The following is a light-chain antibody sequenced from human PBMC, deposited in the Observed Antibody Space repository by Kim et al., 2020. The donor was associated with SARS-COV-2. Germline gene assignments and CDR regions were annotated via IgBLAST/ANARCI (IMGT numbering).Light chain of an antibody. CDR1: QSVSSNY. Sequence: SPGERATLSCRASQSVSSNYLAWYQQKPGQAPRLLIYGASSRATGIPGRFSGSGSGTDFTLTISRLEPDDFAVYYCQQYGSSPRTFGQGTKVDIK. CDR2: GAS. V-gene: IGKV3-20*01. J-gene: IGKJ1*01. CDR3: QQYGSSPRT.